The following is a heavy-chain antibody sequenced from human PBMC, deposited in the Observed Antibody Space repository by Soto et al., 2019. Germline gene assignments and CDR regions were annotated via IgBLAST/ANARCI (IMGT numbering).Heavy chain of an antibody. Sequence: QVQLQQSGPGLVKPSQTLSLTCAISGDSVSSNSAIWNWFRQSPSRGLEWLGRTYYTSKWYNDYAVSVKSRISINPDTSKNQVSLQPNSVTPEDTAVYYCARVYSSGWSFYYGTDVWGQGTTVTVSS. CDR3: ARVYSSGWSFYYGTDV. V-gene: IGHV6-1*01. CDR2: TYYTSKWYN. D-gene: IGHD6-19*01. CDR1: GDSVSSNSAI. J-gene: IGHJ6*02.